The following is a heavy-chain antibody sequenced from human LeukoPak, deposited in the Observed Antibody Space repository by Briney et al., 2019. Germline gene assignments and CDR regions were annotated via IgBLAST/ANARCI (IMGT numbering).Heavy chain of an antibody. V-gene: IGHV4-34*01. D-gene: IGHD6-19*01. J-gene: IGHJ5*02. CDR3: ARGTLQWLVVWFDP. Sequence: SETLSLTCAVYGGSFSGYYWSWIRQPPGKGLEWIGEINHSGSTNYNPSLKSRVTISVDTSKNQFSLKLSSVTAADTAVYYCARGTLQWLVVWFDPWGQGTLVTVSS. CDR1: GGSFSGYY. CDR2: INHSGST.